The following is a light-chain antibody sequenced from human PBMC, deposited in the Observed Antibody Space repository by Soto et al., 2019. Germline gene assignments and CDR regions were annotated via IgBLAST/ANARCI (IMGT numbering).Light chain of an antibody. V-gene: IGKV3-20*01. CDR3: HQYGSAPPWP. Sequence: EIAWSPSVGTLSLSPWERATLSCSSSQTVSTNYLAWYQQKPGQAPRLLLYGASTRATGIPVRFSGSGFGTDFTLTISRLEPEDFAVYYCHQYGSAPPWPVGQVGKVAIK. J-gene: IGKJ1*01. CDR2: GAS. CDR1: QTVSTNY.